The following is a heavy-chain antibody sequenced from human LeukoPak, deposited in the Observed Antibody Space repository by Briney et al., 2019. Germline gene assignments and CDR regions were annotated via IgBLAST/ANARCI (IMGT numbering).Heavy chain of an antibody. CDR3: AKDQRNRVGATYYFDY. Sequence: GGSLRLSCAASGFTFTTSAMSWVRQAPGKGLEWVSDISGSGGSTYYADSVKGRFTISRDNSKNTLYLQMNSLRAEDTAVYYCAKDQRNRVGATYYFDYWGQGTLVTVSS. CDR1: GFTFTTSA. CDR2: ISGSGGST. J-gene: IGHJ4*02. V-gene: IGHV3-23*01. D-gene: IGHD1-26*01.